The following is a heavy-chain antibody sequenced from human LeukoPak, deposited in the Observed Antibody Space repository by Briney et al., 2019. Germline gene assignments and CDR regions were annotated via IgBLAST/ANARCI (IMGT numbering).Heavy chain of an antibody. D-gene: IGHD4-23*01. CDR3: ARSYGGNSPSEY. Sequence: GEALKISCKGSGYSSTSYWSGWGRQMPGKGLEWMGIIYPGDSDTRYSPYFQGQVTISADKSISTAYLQWSSLKASGTAMYYCARSYGGNSPSEYWGQGTLVTVSS. V-gene: IGHV5-51*01. CDR1: GYSSTSYW. CDR2: IYPGDSDT. J-gene: IGHJ4*02.